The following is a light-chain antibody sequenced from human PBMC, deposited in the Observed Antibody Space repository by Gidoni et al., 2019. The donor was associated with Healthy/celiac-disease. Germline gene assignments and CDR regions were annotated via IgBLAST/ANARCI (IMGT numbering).Light chain of an antibody. CDR3: QQRSNWPPYT. J-gene: IGKJ2*01. CDR2: DAS. V-gene: IGKV3-11*01. CDR1: QSVSSY. Sequence: EIVLTHSPATLSLSPGERATLSCRASQSVSSYLAWYQQKPGQAPRLLIHDASNRAAGIPARFSSSGSGADFTLTISSLEPDDFAVYYCQQRSNWPPYTFGQGTKLEIK.